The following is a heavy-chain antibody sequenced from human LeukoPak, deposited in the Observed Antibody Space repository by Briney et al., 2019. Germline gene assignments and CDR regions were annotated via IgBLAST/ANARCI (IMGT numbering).Heavy chain of an antibody. CDR3: ASRYCSSTGCTDY. D-gene: IGHD2-2*01. Sequence: GGSLRLSCVDSGFTVSNYYLSWVRQAPGKGLEWVANISQDGSEKYYVDSVKGRFTISRDNAKNSLYLQMNSLRAEDTAVYYCASRYCSSTGCTDYWGQGTLVTVSS. J-gene: IGHJ4*02. CDR1: GFTVSNYY. CDR2: ISQDGSEK. V-gene: IGHV3-7*01.